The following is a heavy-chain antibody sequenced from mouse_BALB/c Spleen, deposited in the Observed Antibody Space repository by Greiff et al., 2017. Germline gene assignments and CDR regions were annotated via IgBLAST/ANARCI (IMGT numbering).Heavy chain of an antibody. CDR2: INPSTGYT. J-gene: IGHJ4*01. V-gene: IGHV1-7*01. CDR1: GYTFTSYW. D-gene: IGHD2-14*01. CDR3: ARKEVRRGSAMDY. Sequence: QVHVKQSGAELAKPGASVKMSCKASGYTFTSYWMHWVKQRPGQGLEWIGYINPSTGYTEYNQKFKDKATLTADKSSSTAYMQLSSLTSEDSAVYYCARKEVRRGSAMDYWGQGTSVTVSS.